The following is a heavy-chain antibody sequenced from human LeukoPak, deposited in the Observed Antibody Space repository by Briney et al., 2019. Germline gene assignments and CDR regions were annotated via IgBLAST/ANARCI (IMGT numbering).Heavy chain of an antibody. V-gene: IGHV1-18*01. CDR2: ISAYNGNT. CDR1: GYTFASYG. CDR3: VRDLGGPGDV. J-gene: IGHJ6*04. D-gene: IGHD3-10*01. Sequence: VSVKVSCKASGYTFASYGISWVRQAPGQGLEWMGWISAYNGNTNYAQKLQGRVTMTTDTSTSTAYMELRSLRSDDTAVYYCVRDLGGPGDVWGKGTTVTISS.